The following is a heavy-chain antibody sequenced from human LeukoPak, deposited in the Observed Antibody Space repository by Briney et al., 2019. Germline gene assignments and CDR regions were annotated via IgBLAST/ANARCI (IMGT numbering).Heavy chain of an antibody. D-gene: IGHD5-12*01. V-gene: IGHV4-59*01. J-gene: IGHJ4*02. Sequence: PSETLSLTCTVSGVSISSYYWSWIRQPPGKGLEWIWYIYYSGSTNYNPSLKSRLTISVDTSKNHFSLKLSSVTAADTAVYYSARFGSTCGHSGYDSFDYWGQGTLVTVSS. CDR3: ARFGSTCGHSGYDSFDY. CDR2: IYYSGST. CDR1: GVSISSYY.